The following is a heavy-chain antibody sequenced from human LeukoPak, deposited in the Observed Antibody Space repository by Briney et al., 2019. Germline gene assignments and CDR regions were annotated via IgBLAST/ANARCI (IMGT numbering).Heavy chain of an antibody. CDR1: GFSFSDYD. CDR3: GRAFPPLRTSSAGDL. Sequence: PGPSLTLSWSASGFSFSDYDISWVRQAPGEGREWISAISGRYSHTYYGESVKGPFSISRDNAKNFLYLQMNGLGGEDTAVYYCGRAFPPLRTSSAGDLWGQGTLVTVSS. D-gene: IGHD3-16*01. CDR2: ISGRYSHT. J-gene: IGHJ4*02. V-gene: IGHV3-21*06.